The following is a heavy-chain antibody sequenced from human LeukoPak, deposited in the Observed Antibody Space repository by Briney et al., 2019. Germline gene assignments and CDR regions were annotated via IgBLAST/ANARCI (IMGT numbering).Heavy chain of an antibody. CDR3: ARDWDILDY. V-gene: IGHV3-21*01. D-gene: IGHD2-15*01. Sequence: PGGSLRLSCAASGFTFSSYSMNWVRQAPGKGLEWVSSISSSSSYIYYAGSVKGRFTISRDNAKNSLFLQMNSLRAEDSAVYYCARDWDILDYWGQGILVTVSS. CDR2: ISSSSSYI. CDR1: GFTFSSYS. J-gene: IGHJ4*02.